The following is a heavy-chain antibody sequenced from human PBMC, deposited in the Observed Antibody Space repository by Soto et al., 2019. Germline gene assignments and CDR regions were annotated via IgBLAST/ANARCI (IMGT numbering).Heavy chain of an antibody. CDR3: ARGHGSGESYGMDV. V-gene: IGHV3-33*01. J-gene: IGHJ6*02. CDR2: IWYDGSKK. D-gene: IGHD3-10*01. CDR1: GFTFSYYA. Sequence: LRLSCAASGFTFSYYAMHWVRQTPGKGLEWVAVIWYDGSKKYYEDSVKGRFIVSRDNSKNMVYVEMNSLRPEDTAVYYCARGHGSGESYGMDVWGQGTAVTVSS.